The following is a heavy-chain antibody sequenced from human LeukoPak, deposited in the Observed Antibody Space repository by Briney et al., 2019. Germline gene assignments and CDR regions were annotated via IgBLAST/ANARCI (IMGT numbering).Heavy chain of an antibody. CDR1: GGSISSSSYY. J-gene: IGHJ4*02. Sequence: SETLSLTCTVSGGSISSSSYYWGWIRQPPGKGLEWIGNIYYSGSTYYNPSLKSRVTISVDTSKNQFSLKLSSVTAADTAVYYCATHGARSYYFDYWGQGTLVTVSS. CDR2: IYYSGST. V-gene: IGHV4-39*01. CDR3: ATHGARSYYFDY. D-gene: IGHD1-26*01.